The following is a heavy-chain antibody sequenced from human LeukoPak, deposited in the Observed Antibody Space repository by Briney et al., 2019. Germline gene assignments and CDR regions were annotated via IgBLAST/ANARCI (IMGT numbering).Heavy chain of an antibody. CDR1: GCTFSSYA. CDR2: IIPIFGTA. Sequence: SVKVSCKASGCTFSSYAISWVRQAPGQGLEWMGIIIPIFGTANYAQKFQGRVTITTDKSTSTAYMELSSLRSEDMAVYYCARENIGCTNGVCYSLFDYWGQGTLVTVSS. V-gene: IGHV1-69*05. D-gene: IGHD2-8*01. CDR3: ARENIGCTNGVCYSLFDY. J-gene: IGHJ4*02.